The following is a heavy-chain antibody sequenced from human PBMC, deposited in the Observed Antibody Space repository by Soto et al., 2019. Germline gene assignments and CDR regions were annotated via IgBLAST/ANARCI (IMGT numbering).Heavy chain of an antibody. CDR1: GFTFSSYG. V-gene: IGHV3-30*18. CDR2: ISYDGSNK. D-gene: IGHD3-16*01. Sequence: GGSLRLSCAASGFTFSSYGMHWARQAPGKGLEWVAVISYDGSNKYYADSVKGRFTISRDNSKNTLYLQMNSLRAEDTAVYYCAKGSGGAAHESYYYGMDVWGQGTTVTVSS. CDR3: AKGSGGAAHESYYYGMDV. J-gene: IGHJ6*02.